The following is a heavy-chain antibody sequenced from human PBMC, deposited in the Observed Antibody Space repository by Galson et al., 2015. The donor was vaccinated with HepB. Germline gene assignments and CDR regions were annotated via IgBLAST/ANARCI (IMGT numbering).Heavy chain of an antibody. V-gene: IGHV3-23*01. CDR3: AKLLRYSSTSGDV. CDR1: GFTFSSYA. CDR2: ISGGGGNT. J-gene: IGHJ6*04. D-gene: IGHD6-13*01. Sequence: SLRLSCAASGFTFSSYAMSWVRQAPGKGLEWVSAISGGGGNTYYADSVKGRFTISRDNSKNTLYLQMNSLRAEDTALYYCAKLLRYSSTSGDVWGKGTTVTVSS.